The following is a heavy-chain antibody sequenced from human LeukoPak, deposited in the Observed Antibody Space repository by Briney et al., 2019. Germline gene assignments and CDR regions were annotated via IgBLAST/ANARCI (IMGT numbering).Heavy chain of an antibody. V-gene: IGHV4-61*02. CDR3: ARANRDQLLLRLNWFDP. J-gene: IGHJ5*02. D-gene: IGHD2-2*01. Sequence: PSETLSLTCTVSGGSISSGSYYWSWIRQPAGKGLEWIGRINTSGSTNYNPSLKSRVTISVDTSKNQFSLKLSSVTAADTAVYYCARANRDQLLLRLNWFDPWGQGTLVTVSS. CDR1: GGSISSGSYY. CDR2: INTSGST.